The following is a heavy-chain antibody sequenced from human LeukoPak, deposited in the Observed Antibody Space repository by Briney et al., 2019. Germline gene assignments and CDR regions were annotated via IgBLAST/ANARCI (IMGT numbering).Heavy chain of an antibody. CDR1: GGSISSGDYY. D-gene: IGHD3-22*01. Sequence: PSETLSLTCTVSGGSISSGDYYWSWIRQPPGKGLEWIGYIYYSGSTNYNPSLKSRVTISVDTSKNQFSLKLSSVTAADTAVYYCAVGEDSSGSGGVDYWGQGTLVTVSS. V-gene: IGHV4-61*08. J-gene: IGHJ4*02. CDR3: AVGEDSSGSGGVDY. CDR2: IYYSGST.